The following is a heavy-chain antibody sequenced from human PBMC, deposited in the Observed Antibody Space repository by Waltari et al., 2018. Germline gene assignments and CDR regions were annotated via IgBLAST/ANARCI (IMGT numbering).Heavy chain of an antibody. CDR2: IYPDDSET. Sequence: VQLVQSGAEVKKPGESLRIYCQASGYTFSNYLIAWVRQRPGKGLEWMGIIYPDDSETTYSASFQGQVTISVDKSSNTAFLQWSRLRASDTSMYYCARRGSLPLFGVADHFDSWGQGTLVTVSS. J-gene: IGHJ4*02. V-gene: IGHV5-51*01. CDR1: GYTFSNYL. D-gene: IGHD3-3*01. CDR3: ARRGSLPLFGVADHFDS.